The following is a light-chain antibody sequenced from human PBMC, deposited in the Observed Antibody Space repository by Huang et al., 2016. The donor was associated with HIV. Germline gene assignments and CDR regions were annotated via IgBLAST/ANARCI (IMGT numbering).Light chain of an antibody. V-gene: IGKV4-1*01. CDR2: WAS. CDR3: QQYYNTPFT. CDR1: QSVFYSSNNKNY. Sequence: DIVMTQSPDSLAVSLGERATINCKSSQSVFYSSNNKNYLTWYQQKPGQPPKVVIYWASTRESGVPDRFSGSGSGTDFTLTISSLQAEDVAVYYCQQYYNTPFTFGPGTKVDIK. J-gene: IGKJ3*01.